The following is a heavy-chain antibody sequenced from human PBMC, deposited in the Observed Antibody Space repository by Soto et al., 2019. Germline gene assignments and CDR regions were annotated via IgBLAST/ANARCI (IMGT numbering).Heavy chain of an antibody. V-gene: IGHV3-23*01. D-gene: IGHD3-16*01. CDR3: AKDRRAGGNSAFYFDF. Sequence: GGSLRLSCAASGFKFSNYAMSWVRQAPGKGLEWVSLISATGGGTYYADSVKGRFTISRDNSHNTLYLQVHSLTAEDTAVYYCAKDRRAGGNSAFYFDFWGQGAKVTVYS. CDR1: GFKFSNYA. J-gene: IGHJ4*02. CDR2: ISATGGGT.